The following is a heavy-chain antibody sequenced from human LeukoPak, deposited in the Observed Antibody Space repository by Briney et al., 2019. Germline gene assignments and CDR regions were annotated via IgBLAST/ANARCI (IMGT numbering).Heavy chain of an antibody. CDR2: ISSSSSTI. Sequence: HPGGSLRLSCAASGFTFSSYSMNWVRQAPGKGLEWVSYISSSSSTIYYADSVKGRFTISRDNAKNSLYLQMNSLRAEDTAVYYCAREPSYGGNSGAFDIWGQGTMVTVSS. CDR3: AREPSYGGNSGAFDI. J-gene: IGHJ3*02. CDR1: GFTFSSYS. V-gene: IGHV3-48*01. D-gene: IGHD4-23*01.